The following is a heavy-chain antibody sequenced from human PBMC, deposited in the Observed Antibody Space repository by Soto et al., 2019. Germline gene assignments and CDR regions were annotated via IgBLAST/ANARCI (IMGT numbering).Heavy chain of an antibody. CDR2: IYPGDSDT. CDR3: ARHGMRYSGYHQVFGFDP. Sequence: PGESLKISCKGSGYSFTSYWSGWVRQMPGKGLEWMGIIYPGDSDTRYSPSFQGQVTISADKSISTAYLQWSSLKASDTAMYYCARHGMRYSGYHQVFGFDPWGQGTLVTVSS. CDR1: GYSFTSYW. J-gene: IGHJ5*02. D-gene: IGHD5-12*01. V-gene: IGHV5-51*01.